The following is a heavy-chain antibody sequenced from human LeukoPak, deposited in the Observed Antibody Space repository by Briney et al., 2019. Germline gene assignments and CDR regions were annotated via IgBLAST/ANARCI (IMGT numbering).Heavy chain of an antibody. V-gene: IGHV3-21*01. J-gene: IGHJ4*02. D-gene: IGHD6-13*01. CDR1: GFTLSSYS. Sequence: GGSLRLSCAASGFTLSSYSMNWVRQAPGKGLEWVSSISSSSSYIYYADSVKGRFTISRDNAKNSLYLQMNSLRAEDTAVYYCARIDLGIAAAGSYYFDYWGQGTLVTVSS. CDR2: ISSSSSYI. CDR3: ARIDLGIAAAGSYYFDY.